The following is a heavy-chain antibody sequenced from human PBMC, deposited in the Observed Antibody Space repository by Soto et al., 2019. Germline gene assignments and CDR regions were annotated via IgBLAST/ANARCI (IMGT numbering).Heavy chain of an antibody. CDR3: ATELRTKLVLYYYGMDV. CDR2: ISYDGSNK. CDR1: GFTFSSYA. Sequence: PGGSLRLSCAASGFTFSSYAMHWVRQAPGKGLEWVAVISYDGSNKYYADSVKGRFTISRDNSKNTLYLQMNSLRAEDTAVYYCATELRTKLVLYYYGMDVWGPGTTVTVSS. D-gene: IGHD6-13*01. V-gene: IGHV3-30-3*01. J-gene: IGHJ6*02.